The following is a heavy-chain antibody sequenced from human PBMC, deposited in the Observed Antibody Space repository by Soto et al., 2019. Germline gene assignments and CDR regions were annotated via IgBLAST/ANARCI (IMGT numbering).Heavy chain of an antibody. CDR3: ARDRHGETGTTWSFDY. Sequence: KASETLSLTCSISGGSISNGNHYWSGIRQAPGKGLEWIGYIYPTGSTMYSPSLKRRVTMSLDTSKNQFSLKLNYVTAADAAVYNCARDRHGETGTTWSFDYSGPGALVTVSS. CDR2: IYPTGST. V-gene: IGHV4-61*01. J-gene: IGHJ4*02. D-gene: IGHD1-7*01. CDR1: GGSISNGNHY.